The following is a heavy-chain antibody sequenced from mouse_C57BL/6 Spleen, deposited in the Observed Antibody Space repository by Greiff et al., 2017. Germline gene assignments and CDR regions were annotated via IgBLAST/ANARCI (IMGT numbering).Heavy chain of an antibody. J-gene: IGHJ2*01. CDR3: ARSAPPDY. V-gene: IGHV1-66*01. CDR2: IYPGSGNT. Sequence: QVHVKQSGPELVKPGASVKISCKASGYSFTSYYIHWVKQRPGQGLEWIGWIYPGSGNTKYNEKFKGKATLTADTSSSTAYMQLSSLTSEDSAVYYCARSAPPDYWGQGTTLTVSS. CDR1: GYSFTSYY.